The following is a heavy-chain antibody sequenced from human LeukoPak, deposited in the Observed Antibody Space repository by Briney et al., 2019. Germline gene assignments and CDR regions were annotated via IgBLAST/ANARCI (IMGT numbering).Heavy chain of an antibody. V-gene: IGHV3-33*08. CDR1: GFTFSSYG. CDR3: ARDPQERRYYENPGY. J-gene: IGHJ4*02. D-gene: IGHD3-22*01. Sequence: GGSLRLSCAASGFTFSSYGMHWVRQAPGKGLEWVAVIWYDGSNKYYADSVKGRLTISRDNSKNTLYLQMNSLRAEDTAVYYCARDPQERRYYENPGYWGQGTLVTVSS. CDR2: IWYDGSNK.